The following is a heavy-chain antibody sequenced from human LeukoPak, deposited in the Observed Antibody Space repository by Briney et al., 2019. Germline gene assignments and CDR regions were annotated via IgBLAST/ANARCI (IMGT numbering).Heavy chain of an antibody. Sequence: ASVKVSCKASGYTFTDYYIHWVRQAPGQGLEWMGWINPNRSVTDYAQNFQGRFTMTRDTSNSTAYMELSRLRSDDTALYYCATDQVGALGYWGQGTLVIVSS. CDR3: ATDQVGALGY. D-gene: IGHD1-26*01. J-gene: IGHJ4*02. CDR2: INPNRSVT. V-gene: IGHV1-2*02. CDR1: GYTFTDYY.